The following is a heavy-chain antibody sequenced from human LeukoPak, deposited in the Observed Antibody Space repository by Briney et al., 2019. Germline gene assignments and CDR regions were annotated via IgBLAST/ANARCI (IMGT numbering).Heavy chain of an antibody. Sequence: AAVKVSSMASKYSFTDYYIHWVRQAPGQGLEWMGWINPNSSVTKSAQKFQGRVTMTRDTSIRTAYMELRGLRSDDTALYYCARDLAPTSSPAYFDYWGQGTLVTVSS. CDR2: INPNSSVT. D-gene: IGHD2-2*01. J-gene: IGHJ4*02. CDR3: ARDLAPTSSPAYFDY. CDR1: KYSFTDYY. V-gene: IGHV1-2*02.